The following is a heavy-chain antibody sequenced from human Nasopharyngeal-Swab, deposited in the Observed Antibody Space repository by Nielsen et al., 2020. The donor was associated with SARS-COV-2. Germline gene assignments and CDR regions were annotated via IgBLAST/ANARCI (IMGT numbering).Heavy chain of an antibody. V-gene: IGHV5-51*01. D-gene: IGHD1-26*01. J-gene: IGHJ6*02. CDR3: ARSGTYYGMDV. CDR2: IYPGDSDT. CDR1: GYNFSSYW. Sequence: VSCKASGYNFSSYWIGWVRQLPGRGLEWMGIIYPGDSDTRYSPSFQGQVTISVDKSINTAFLHSSSLKASDIATYYCARSGTYYGMDVWGQGTTVIVSS.